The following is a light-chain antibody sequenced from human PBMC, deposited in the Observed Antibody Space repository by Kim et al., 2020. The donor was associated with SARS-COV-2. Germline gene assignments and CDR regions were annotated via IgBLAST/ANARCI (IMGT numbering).Light chain of an antibody. V-gene: IGLV1-44*01. CDR1: SPNIGNNT. CDR2: SNN. J-gene: IGLJ2*01. CDR3: QSYDNSLNGVV. Sequence: GQTVTISCSGSSPNIGNNTVCWYQQLPRTAPKLLIYSNNQRPSGVPDRFSGSRSGTSASLAITGLQSEDEAVYYCQSYDNSLNGVVFGGGTQLTVL.